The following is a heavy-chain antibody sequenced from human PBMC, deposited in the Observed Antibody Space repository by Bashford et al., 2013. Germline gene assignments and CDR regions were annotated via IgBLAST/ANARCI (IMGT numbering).Heavy chain of an antibody. V-gene: IGHV1-69*13. CDR1: GGTFSSYA. CDR2: IIPIFGTA. CDR3: ARGSSSSENYYYYGMDV. D-gene: IGHD6-6*01. Sequence: SVKVSCKASGGTFSSYAISWVRQAPGQGLEWMGGIIPIFGTANYAQKFQGRVTITADESTSTAYMELSSLRSEDTAVYYCARGSSSSENYYYYGMDVWGQGTTVTVSS. J-gene: IGHJ6*02.